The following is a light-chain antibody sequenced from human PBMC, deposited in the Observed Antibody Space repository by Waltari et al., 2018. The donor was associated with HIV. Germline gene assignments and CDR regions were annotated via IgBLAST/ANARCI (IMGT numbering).Light chain of an antibody. CDR2: KDS. CDR3: QSADSSGTYVV. J-gene: IGLJ2*01. V-gene: IGLV3-25*03. CDR1: ALPKQY. Sequence: SYELTQPPSVSVSPGQTARITCPGDALPKQYAYWYQQKPGQAPVWVIYKDSKMPSGIPERFSGSSSGTTVTLTISGVQAEDETDYYCQSADSSGTYVVFGGGTKLTVL.